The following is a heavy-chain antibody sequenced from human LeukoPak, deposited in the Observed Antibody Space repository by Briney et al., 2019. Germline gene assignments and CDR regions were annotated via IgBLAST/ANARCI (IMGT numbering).Heavy chain of an antibody. CDR2: ISTSGSTK. CDR1: GFTFSSFE. CDR3: ARDATTAVGWVYMDV. Sequence: PPGGSLRLSCAASGFTFSSFEMNWVRQAPGKGLEWLSHISTSGSTKYYANSVKGRFTISRDNAENSVYLQMSSLTAEDTGLYYCARDATTAVGWVYMDVWSKGTTVTISS. J-gene: IGHJ6*03. D-gene: IGHD6-13*01. V-gene: IGHV3-48*03.